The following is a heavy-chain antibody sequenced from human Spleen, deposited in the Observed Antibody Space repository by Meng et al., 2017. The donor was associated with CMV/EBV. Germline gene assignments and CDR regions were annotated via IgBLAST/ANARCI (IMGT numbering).Heavy chain of an antibody. J-gene: IGHJ6*02. V-gene: IGHV3-20*04. Sequence: GESLKISCAASGFTFDDYGMSWVRQAPGKGLEWVSGINWEGISTGYVDSVKGRFTISRDNAKNTLSLQMNSLRVDDTAAYYCARNLVLPAAIQYYYRNYGMDVWGQGTTVTVSS. CDR1: GFTFDDYG. CDR2: INWEGIST. D-gene: IGHD2-2*01. CDR3: ARNLVLPAAIQYYYRNYGMDV.